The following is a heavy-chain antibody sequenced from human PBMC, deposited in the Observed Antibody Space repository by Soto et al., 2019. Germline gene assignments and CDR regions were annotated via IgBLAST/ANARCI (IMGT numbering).Heavy chain of an antibody. V-gene: IGHV4-34*01. D-gene: IGHD4-17*01. CDR1: GGSFSGYY. CDR3: ARSLTVTTAQNDY. Sequence: SETLSLTCAVYGGSFSGYYWSWIRQPPGKGLEWIGEINHSGSTNYNPSLKSRVTISVDTSKNQFSLKLSSVTAADTAVYYCARSLTVTTAQNDYWGQGTLVTVSS. CDR2: INHSGST. J-gene: IGHJ4*02.